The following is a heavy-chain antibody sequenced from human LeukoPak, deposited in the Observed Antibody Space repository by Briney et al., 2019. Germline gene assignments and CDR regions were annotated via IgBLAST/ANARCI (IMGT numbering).Heavy chain of an antibody. CDR3: ARDACSSTSCPLDY. Sequence: GRSLRLSCAASGFTFSSYAMHWVRQAPGKGLEWVAVISYDGSNKYYADSVKGRFTISRDNSKNTLYLQTNSLRAEDTAVYYCARDACSSTSCPLDYWGQGTLVTVSS. J-gene: IGHJ4*02. CDR2: ISYDGSNK. CDR1: GFTFSSYA. V-gene: IGHV3-30-3*01. D-gene: IGHD2-2*01.